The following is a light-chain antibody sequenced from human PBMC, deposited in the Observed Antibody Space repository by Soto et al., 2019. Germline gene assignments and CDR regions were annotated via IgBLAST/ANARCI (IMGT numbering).Light chain of an antibody. CDR2: AAS. V-gene: IGKV1-39*01. CDR1: QNINTY. J-gene: IGKJ1*01. CDR3: QQTYDNPRT. Sequence: DIQMTQSPSSLSAPIGDRVTITCRASQNINTYLNWYQQKPGKAPQLLIYAASSLQSGVPSRFSGSASGTDFTLTISSLQPEDFATYYCQQTYDNPRTFGQGTKVEIK.